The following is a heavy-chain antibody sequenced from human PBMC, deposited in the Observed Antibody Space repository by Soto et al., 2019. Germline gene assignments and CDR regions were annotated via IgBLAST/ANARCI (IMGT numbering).Heavy chain of an antibody. J-gene: IGHJ5*02. Sequence: SETLSLTWTVSGGSISSGGYYWSLIRQHPGKGLEWIGYIYYSGSTYYNPSLKSRVTISVDTSKNQFSLKLSSVTAADTAVYYCARGEVTPRGNWFDPWGQGTLVTVSS. CDR3: ARGEVTPRGNWFDP. CDR2: IYYSGST. CDR1: GGSISSGGYY. V-gene: IGHV4-31*02. D-gene: IGHD2-21*02.